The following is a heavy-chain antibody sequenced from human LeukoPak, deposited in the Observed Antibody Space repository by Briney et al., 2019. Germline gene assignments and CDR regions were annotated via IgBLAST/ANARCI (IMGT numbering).Heavy chain of an antibody. CDR3: ARAGVIRYVAWLINYYMDV. Sequence: GGSLRLSCAASGFTFSNHAMQWVRQAPGKGLEYVSAISGNGGSTYYANSVKGRFTISRDNSKNTVYLQMDSLRAEDMAVYYCARAGVIRYVAWLINYYMDVWGKGTTVTVSS. V-gene: IGHV3-64*01. J-gene: IGHJ6*03. CDR1: GFTFSNHA. D-gene: IGHD3-9*01. CDR2: ISGNGGST.